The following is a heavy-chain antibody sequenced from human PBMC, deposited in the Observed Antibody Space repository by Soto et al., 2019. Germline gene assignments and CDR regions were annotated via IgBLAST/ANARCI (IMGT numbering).Heavy chain of an antibody. CDR1: GFTFSSYW. Sequence: GGSLRLSCAASGFTFSSYWMHWDRQAPGKGLVWVSRINSDGSSTSYADSVKGRFTISRDNAKNSLYLQMNSLRDEDTAVYYCARDDKPYSSSWQLDYWGQGTLVTVSS. J-gene: IGHJ4*02. CDR2: INSDGSST. V-gene: IGHV3-74*01. D-gene: IGHD6-13*01. CDR3: ARDDKPYSSSWQLDY.